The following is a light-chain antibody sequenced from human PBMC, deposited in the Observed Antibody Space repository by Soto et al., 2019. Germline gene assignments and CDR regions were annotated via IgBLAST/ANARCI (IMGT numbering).Light chain of an antibody. Sequence: DIQMTQSPSSLSASVGDRVTIPCRARQSISSYLNWYQQKPGKAPKLQIYAASSLQSGVTSRISGSGSGTDFTLTISSLQPEDFATYYCQQSYSTPWTFGQGTKVEIK. CDR3: QQSYSTPWT. V-gene: IGKV1-39*01. CDR1: QSISSY. J-gene: IGKJ1*01. CDR2: AAS.